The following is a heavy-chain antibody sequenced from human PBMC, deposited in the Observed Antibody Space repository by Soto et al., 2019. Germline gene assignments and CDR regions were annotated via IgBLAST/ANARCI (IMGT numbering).Heavy chain of an antibody. D-gene: IGHD2-2*01. J-gene: IGHJ6*02. CDR3: EGSCSITSCSPGMDV. V-gene: IGHV1-69*01. CDR2: IIPIFGTA. Sequence: QVQLVQSGAEVKKPGSSVKVSCKASGGTFSSYAISWVRQAPGQGLEWMGGIIPIFGTANYAQKFQGRVTITADESKSTAYMELSSMRSEDTAVYYCEGSCSITSCSPGMDVWGQGTTVTVSS. CDR1: GGTFSSYA.